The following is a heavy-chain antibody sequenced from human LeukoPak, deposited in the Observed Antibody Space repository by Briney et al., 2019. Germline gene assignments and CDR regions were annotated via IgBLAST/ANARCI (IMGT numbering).Heavy chain of an antibody. J-gene: IGHJ5*02. CDR2: IIPIFGTA. D-gene: IGHD3-22*01. Sequence: SVKVSCKASGGTFSSYAISWVRQAPGQGLEWMGGIIPIFGTANYTQKFQGRVTITADESTSTAYMELSSLRSEDTAVYYCASVTYYYDSSGYYYNWFDPWGQGTLVTVSS. CDR1: GGTFSSYA. V-gene: IGHV1-69*13. CDR3: ASVTYYYDSSGYYYNWFDP.